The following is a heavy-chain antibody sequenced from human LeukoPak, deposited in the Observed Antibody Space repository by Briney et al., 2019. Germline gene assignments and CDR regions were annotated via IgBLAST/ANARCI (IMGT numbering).Heavy chain of an antibody. CDR3: ARVTVTTGGQYYYYYYMDV. Sequence: ASVKVSCKASGYTFTGYYMHWVRQAPGQGLEWMGWINPNSGGTNYAQKFQGRVTMTGDTSISTAYMELSRLRSDDTAVYYCARVTVTTGGQYYYYYYMDVWGKGTTVTVSS. D-gene: IGHD4-11*01. V-gene: IGHV1-2*02. CDR2: INPNSGGT. J-gene: IGHJ6*03. CDR1: GYTFTGYY.